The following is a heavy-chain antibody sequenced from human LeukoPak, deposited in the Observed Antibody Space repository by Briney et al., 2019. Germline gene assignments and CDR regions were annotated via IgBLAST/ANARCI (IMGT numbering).Heavy chain of an antibody. Sequence: PGGSLRLSCAASGFTFSSCGMHCVRQAPGKGLECVAGVSHDGNNKDYADSVKGRFTISRDSSKKTLDLQMDSLVPEDTAVYYCVKHAMVTLESYFANWGQGTLVTVSS. V-gene: IGHV3-30*03. CDR2: VSHDGNNK. D-gene: IGHD4-23*01. CDR1: GFTFSSCG. J-gene: IGHJ4*02. CDR3: VKHAMVTLESYFAN.